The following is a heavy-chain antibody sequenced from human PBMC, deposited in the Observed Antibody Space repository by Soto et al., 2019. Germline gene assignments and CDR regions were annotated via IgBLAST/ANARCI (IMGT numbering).Heavy chain of an antibody. CDR1: GFTFSSYG. V-gene: IGHV3-33*01. CDR3: ASPVFYSNYAPEGGEDV. D-gene: IGHD4-4*01. CDR2: IWYDGSNK. Sequence: QVQLVESGGGVVQPGRSLRLSCAASGFTFSSYGMHWVRQAPGKGLEWVAVIWYDGSNKYYADSVKGRFTISRDNSKNTLYLQMNSLRAEDTAVYYCASPVFYSNYAPEGGEDVWGQGTTVTVSS. J-gene: IGHJ6*02.